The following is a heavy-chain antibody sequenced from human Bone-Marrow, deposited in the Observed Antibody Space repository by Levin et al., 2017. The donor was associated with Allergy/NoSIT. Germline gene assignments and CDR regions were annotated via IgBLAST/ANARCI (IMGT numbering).Heavy chain of an antibody. CDR3: AKEGLAVAGYYFDS. CDR2: ISGSGTIT. V-gene: IGHV3-23*01. CDR1: GFTFSSYA. J-gene: IGHJ4*02. D-gene: IGHD6-19*01. Sequence: LSLTCAASGFTFSSYAMSWVRQAPGKGLEWVSSISGSGTITHYAESVKGRFTISRDISKNMLHLQMNSLRAEDTAIYFCAKEGLAVAGYYFDSWRQGTLVTVSS.